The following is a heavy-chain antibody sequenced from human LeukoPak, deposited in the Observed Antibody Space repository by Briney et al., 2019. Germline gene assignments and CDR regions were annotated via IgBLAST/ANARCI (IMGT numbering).Heavy chain of an antibody. Sequence: SETLSLTCTVSGGSISSSSYYWGWIRQPPGKGLEWIGSIYHSGSTYYNPSLKSRVTISVDTSKNQFSLKLSSVTAADTAVYYCARWAPSGGYYFDYWGQGTLVTVSS. J-gene: IGHJ4*02. CDR3: ARWAPSGGYYFDY. V-gene: IGHV4-39*07. D-gene: IGHD3-10*01. CDR1: GGSISSSSYY. CDR2: IYHSGST.